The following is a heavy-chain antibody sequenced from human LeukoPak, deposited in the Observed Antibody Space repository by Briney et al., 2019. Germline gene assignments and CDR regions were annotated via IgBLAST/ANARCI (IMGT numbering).Heavy chain of an antibody. D-gene: IGHD6-13*01. CDR1: GYTFTSYA. CDR2: INAGNGNT. Sequence: ASVKVSCKASGYTFTSYAMHWVRQAPGQRLEWMGWINAGNGNTKYSQKFQGRVTITRDTSASTAYMELSSLRSEDTAVYHCARDPIGSRWPYYFDFWGQGTLVTVSS. CDR3: ARDPIGSRWPYYFDF. V-gene: IGHV1-3*01. J-gene: IGHJ4*02.